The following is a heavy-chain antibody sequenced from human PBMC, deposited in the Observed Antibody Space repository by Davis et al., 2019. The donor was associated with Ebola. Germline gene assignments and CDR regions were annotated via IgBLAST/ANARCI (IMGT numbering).Heavy chain of an antibody. J-gene: IGHJ4*02. D-gene: IGHD3-16*02. Sequence: HTGGSLRLSCAASGFTFSTYAMGWVRQAPGKGLVWVSRIKTDGSTTNYADSVRGRFTISRDNAKNTLYLQMNSLRAEDTAVYYCARDGVSEFIDLDYWGRGTLVTVSS. CDR3: ARDGVSEFIDLDY. V-gene: IGHV3-74*01. CDR1: GFTFSTYA. CDR2: IKTDGSTT.